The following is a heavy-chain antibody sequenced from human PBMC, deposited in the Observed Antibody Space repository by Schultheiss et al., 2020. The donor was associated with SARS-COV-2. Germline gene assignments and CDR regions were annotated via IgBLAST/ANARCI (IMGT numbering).Heavy chain of an antibody. CDR3: ASELVRSDAFDI. J-gene: IGHJ3*02. CDR2: ISWNSGSI. V-gene: IGHV3-9*01. Sequence: GGSLRLSCAASGFTFDDYAMHWVRQAPGKGLEWVSGISWNSGSIGYADSVKGRFTISRDNAKNSLYLQMNSLRAEDTALYHCASELVRSDAFDIWGQGTMVTVSS. D-gene: IGHD6-6*01. CDR1: GFTFDDYA.